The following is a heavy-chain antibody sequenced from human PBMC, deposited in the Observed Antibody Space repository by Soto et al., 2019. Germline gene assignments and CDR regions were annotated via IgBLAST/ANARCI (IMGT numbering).Heavy chain of an antibody. J-gene: IGHJ6*02. CDR3: ARIGDTGGMDV. Sequence: QVQLVQSGAEVKKPGSSVKVSCKASGGTFSSYTISWVRQAPGQGLEWMGRIIPILGIANYAQKFQGRVTITADKATSTAYVELSSLRSEDTAVYYCARIGDTGGMDVWGQGTTVTVSS. CDR1: GGTFSSYT. D-gene: IGHD3-10*01. V-gene: IGHV1-69*02. CDR2: IIPILGIA.